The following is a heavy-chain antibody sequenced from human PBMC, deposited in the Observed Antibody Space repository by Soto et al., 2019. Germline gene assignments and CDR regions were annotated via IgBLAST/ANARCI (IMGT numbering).Heavy chain of an antibody. J-gene: IGHJ6*02. D-gene: IGHD3-3*01. Sequence: SVKVSCKASGFTFTSSAVQWVRQARGQRLEWIGWIVVGSGNTNYAQKFQERVTITRDMSTSTAYMELSSLRSEDTAVYYCAKFLLDVRGSHYYYYGMDVWGQGTTVTVSS. CDR1: GFTFTSSA. CDR3: AKFLLDVRGSHYYYYGMDV. V-gene: IGHV1-58*01. CDR2: IVVGSGNT.